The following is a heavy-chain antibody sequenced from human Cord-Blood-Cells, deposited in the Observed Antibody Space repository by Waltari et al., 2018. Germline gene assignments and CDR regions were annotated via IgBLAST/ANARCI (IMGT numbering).Heavy chain of an antibody. CDR2: FDREDGET. CDR1: GYTLTALS. Sequence: QVQLVQSGAEVKKPGASVKVSCKVSGYTLTALSMHRVRQAPGKGLEWMGGFDREDGETIYAQKFQGRVTMTEDTSTDTAYMELSSLRSEDTAVYYCALGRGYDDAFDIWGQGTMVTVSS. CDR3: ALGRGYDDAFDI. D-gene: IGHD5-12*01. J-gene: IGHJ3*02. V-gene: IGHV1-24*01.